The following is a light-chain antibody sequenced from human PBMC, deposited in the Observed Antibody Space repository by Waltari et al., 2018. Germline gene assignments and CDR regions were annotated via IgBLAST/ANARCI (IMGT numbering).Light chain of an antibody. CDR2: DAS. CDR3: QHYNTYPQT. V-gene: IGKV1-5*01. CDR1: QNINKW. J-gene: IGKJ1*01. Sequence: DIQMTQSPSTLSASLGDRVTVTCRASQNINKWLAWYQQKPGKAPNLLIYDASPLQSGVPSRFSGSGFGTEFTLAISSLQPEDFATYFCQHYNTYPQTFGQGTRVELK.